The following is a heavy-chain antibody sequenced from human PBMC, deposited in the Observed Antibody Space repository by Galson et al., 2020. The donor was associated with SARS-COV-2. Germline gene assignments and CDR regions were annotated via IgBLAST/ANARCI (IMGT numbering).Heavy chain of an antibody. V-gene: IGHV3-11*01. J-gene: IGHJ4*02. CDR1: GFTFSDYY. Sequence: GGSLRLSCAASGFTFSDYYMSWIRQAPGKGLEWVSYISSSGSTIYYADSVKGRFTISRDNAKNSLYLQMNSLRAEDTAVYYCARDGAPYYYDSSGYAFDYWGQGTLVTVSS. CDR3: ARDGAPYYYDSSGYAFDY. D-gene: IGHD3-22*01. CDR2: ISSSGSTI.